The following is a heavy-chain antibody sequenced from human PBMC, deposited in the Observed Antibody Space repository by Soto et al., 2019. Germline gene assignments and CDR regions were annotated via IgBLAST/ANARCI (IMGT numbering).Heavy chain of an antibody. CDR2: VNPNSGNT. CDR1: GYTFTSYD. CDR3: ARGSKRYDYVWGSYRPRPYFDY. Sequence: GASVKVSCKASGYTFTSYDINWVRQATGQGLEWMGWVNPNSGNTGYAQKFQGRVTMTRNTSISTAYMELSSLRSEDTAVYYCARGSKRYDYVWGSYRPRPYFDYWGQGTLVTVSS. D-gene: IGHD3-16*02. V-gene: IGHV1-8*01. J-gene: IGHJ4*02.